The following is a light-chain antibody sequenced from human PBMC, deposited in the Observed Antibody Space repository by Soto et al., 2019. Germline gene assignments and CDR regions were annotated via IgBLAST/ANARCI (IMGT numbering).Light chain of an antibody. CDR3: QQYNNWPPIT. CDR1: QSVSSN. J-gene: IGKJ5*01. V-gene: IGKV3-15*01. Sequence: EIGVTQSPATLSVSPEERATLSCRASQSVSSNLAWYQQKPGQAPRLLIYGASTRATGIPARFSGSGSGTEFTLTISSLQSEDFAVYYCQQYNNWPPITFGQGTRLEIK. CDR2: GAS.